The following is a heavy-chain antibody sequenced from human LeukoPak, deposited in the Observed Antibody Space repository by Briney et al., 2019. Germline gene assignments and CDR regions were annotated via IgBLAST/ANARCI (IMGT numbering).Heavy chain of an antibody. D-gene: IGHD6-13*01. CDR2: ISPNSGDT. CDR1: GYTFTGYY. CDR3: ARGKSSTWYYY. V-gene: IGHV1-2*02. J-gene: IGHJ4*02. Sequence: ASVKVSCKASGYTFTGYYMHWLRQAPGQGLEWIGWISPNSGDTNYAQKFQGRVTMTRDTSISTAYMELSRLRSDDTAVYYCARGKSSTWYYYWGQGTLVTVSS.